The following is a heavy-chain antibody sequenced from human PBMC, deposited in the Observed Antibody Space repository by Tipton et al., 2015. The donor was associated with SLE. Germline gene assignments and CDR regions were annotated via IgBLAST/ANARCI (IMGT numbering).Heavy chain of an antibody. D-gene: IGHD6-6*01. Sequence: TLSLTCTVSGGSISSGSYYWSWIRQPAGKGLEWIGRIYTSGSTNYNPSLKSRVTISVDTSKNHFSLKLSSVTAADTAVYYCARHAGIAARRDAVDIWGQGTMVTVSS. V-gene: IGHV4-61*02. CDR2: IYTSGST. CDR1: GGSISSGSYY. J-gene: IGHJ3*02. CDR3: ARHAGIAARRDAVDI.